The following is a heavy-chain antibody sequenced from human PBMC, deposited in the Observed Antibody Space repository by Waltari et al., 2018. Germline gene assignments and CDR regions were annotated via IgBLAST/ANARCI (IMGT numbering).Heavy chain of an antibody. CDR2: IYSSGGT. V-gene: IGHV4-38-2*01. D-gene: IGHD2-21*01. Sequence: QLQLQASGPGLVKPSETLSLTFAVSCYSISRRYYSGWIGQPSGKGLEWLGSIYSSGGTYYNPSLKSRVTISVDTAKNQYSLKLSSVTAADTAEYYCAMLIANGWRELEIWGQGTMVTVSS. CDR1: CYSISRRYY. J-gene: IGHJ3*02. CDR3: AMLIANGWRELEI.